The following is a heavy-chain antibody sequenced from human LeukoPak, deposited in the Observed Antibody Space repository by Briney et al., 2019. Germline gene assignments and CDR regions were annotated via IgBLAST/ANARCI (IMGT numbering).Heavy chain of an antibody. CDR3: ARRGTYYYDSSGS. V-gene: IGHV3-48*03. Sequence: PGGSLRLSCAASGFTFSSYEMNWVRQAPGKGLEWVSYISSSGSTIYYADSVKGRFTISRDNAKNSLYLQMNSLRAEDTAVYYCARRGTYYYDSSGSWGQGTLVTVSS. D-gene: IGHD3-22*01. J-gene: IGHJ1*01. CDR2: ISSSGSTI. CDR1: GFTFSSYE.